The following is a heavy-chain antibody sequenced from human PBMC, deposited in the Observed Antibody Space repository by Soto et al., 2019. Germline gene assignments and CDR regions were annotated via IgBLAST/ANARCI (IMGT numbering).Heavy chain of an antibody. Sequence: QVQLQESGPGLVKPSQTLSLTCTVSGGSISSGGYYWSWIRQHPGKGLEWIGYIYYSGSTYYNPSLKRRVTISVDTSKNQFSLKLSSVTAADTAVYYCARDRPRGYSGYDRGAFDIWGQGTMVTVSS. D-gene: IGHD5-12*01. CDR1: GGSISSGGYY. V-gene: IGHV4-31*03. CDR3: ARDRPRGYSGYDRGAFDI. J-gene: IGHJ3*02. CDR2: IYYSGST.